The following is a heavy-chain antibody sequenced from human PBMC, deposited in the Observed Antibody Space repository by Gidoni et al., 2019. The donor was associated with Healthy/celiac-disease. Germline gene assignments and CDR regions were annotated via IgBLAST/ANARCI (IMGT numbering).Heavy chain of an antibody. Sequence: QVQLVQSGAEVKKPGSSVQVSCKASGYTFTSYGISWVRQAPGQGLEWMGWIRAYNGNTNYAQKLQGRVTMTTDTSTSTAYMELRSLRSDDTAVYYCARDVEQWLDRSDDAFDIWGQGTMVTVSS. CDR3: ARDVEQWLDRSDDAFDI. D-gene: IGHD6-19*01. CDR1: GYTFTSYG. J-gene: IGHJ3*02. CDR2: IRAYNGNT. V-gene: IGHV1-18*01.